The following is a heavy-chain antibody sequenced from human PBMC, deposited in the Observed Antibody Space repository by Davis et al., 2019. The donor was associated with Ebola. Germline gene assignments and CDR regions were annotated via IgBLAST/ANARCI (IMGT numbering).Heavy chain of an antibody. CDR2: INHSGST. CDR1: GGSISSYY. Sequence: PSETLSLTCTVSGGSISSYYWSWIRQPPGKGLEWIGEINHSGSTNYNPSLKSRVTISVDTSKNQFSLKLSSVTAADTAVYYCASTGMVRGVMGYWGQGTLVTVSS. D-gene: IGHD3-10*01. CDR3: ASTGMVRGVMGY. J-gene: IGHJ4*02. V-gene: IGHV4-34*01.